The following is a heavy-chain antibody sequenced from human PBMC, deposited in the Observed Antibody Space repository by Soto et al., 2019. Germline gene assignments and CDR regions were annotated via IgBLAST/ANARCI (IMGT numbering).Heavy chain of an antibody. CDR2: IKTDGSST. V-gene: IGHV3-74*01. J-gene: IGHJ4*01. CDR1: GFTFRNSW. CDR3: ARDQVDKSGYYFLDY. D-gene: IGHD3-3*01. Sequence: HPVGSLRLSCAASGFTFRNSWMHWVRQAPGKGLLWVSRIKTDGSSTTYADSVKGRFTISRDNAKNTLYLQMNSLRAEDTAVYYCARDQVDKSGYYFLDYWGHGTLVTVSS.